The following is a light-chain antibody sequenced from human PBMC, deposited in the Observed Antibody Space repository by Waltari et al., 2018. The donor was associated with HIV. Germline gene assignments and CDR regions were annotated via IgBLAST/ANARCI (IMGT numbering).Light chain of an antibody. CDR2: SAS. Sequence: DIELTQPPSSLAASVGDRVVVTCRASLVIRSTLAWYQHTPGTARKLLIYSASTLQSGVPSRFSGSQSGTDFTLTNSSLQPEDFATYYCQRLKTYPRTFGGGTKVESK. J-gene: IGKJ4*01. CDR3: QRLKTYPRT. V-gene: IGKV1-9*01. CDR1: LVIRST.